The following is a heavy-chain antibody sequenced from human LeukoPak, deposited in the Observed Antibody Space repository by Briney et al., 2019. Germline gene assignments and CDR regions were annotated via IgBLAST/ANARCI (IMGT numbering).Heavy chain of an antibody. CDR3: VKVFRSGDLFVSDY. Sequence: PSETLSLTCAVSSGSISSSYWWSWVRQPPGKGLEWIGEIYHSGSTNYNPSLKGRVTISIDKSKNQFSLRLSSVTAADTAVYYCVKVFRSGDLFVSDYWGQGTLVTVSS. CDR1: SGSISSSYW. J-gene: IGHJ4*02. V-gene: IGHV4-4*02. CDR2: IYHSGST. D-gene: IGHD4-17*01.